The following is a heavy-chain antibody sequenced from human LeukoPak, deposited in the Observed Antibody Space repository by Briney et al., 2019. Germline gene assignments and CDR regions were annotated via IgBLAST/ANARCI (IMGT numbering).Heavy chain of an antibody. CDR3: ARDQPYNWNLYGYYYMDV. V-gene: IGHV3-21*01. CDR1: GFTFSSYS. D-gene: IGHD1-20*01. Sequence: PGGSLRLSCAASGFTFSSYSMNWVRQAPGKGLEWVSSISSSSSYIYYADLVKGRFTISRDNAKNSLYLQMNSLRAEDTAVYYCARDQPYNWNLYGYYYMDVWGKGTTVTVSS. J-gene: IGHJ6*03. CDR2: ISSSSSYI.